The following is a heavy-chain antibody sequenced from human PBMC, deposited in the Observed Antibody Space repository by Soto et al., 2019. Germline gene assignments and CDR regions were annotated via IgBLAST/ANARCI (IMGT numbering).Heavy chain of an antibody. CDR3: ARVRDWNFESPFDF. J-gene: IGHJ4*02. D-gene: IGHD1-7*01. V-gene: IGHV4-59*01. Sequence: SETLSLTCTVSGGSLSSYYWSWIRQPPGKGLECVGYIYYSGSTTYNPSLKSRVTISINTSKNQFSLKLSSVTAADTAVYYCARVRDWNFESPFDFWGQGTLVTAPQ. CDR1: GGSLSSYY. CDR2: IYYSGST.